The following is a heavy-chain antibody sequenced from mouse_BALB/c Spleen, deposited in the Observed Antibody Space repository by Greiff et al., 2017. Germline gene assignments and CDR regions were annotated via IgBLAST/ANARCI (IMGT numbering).Heavy chain of an antibody. V-gene: IGHV3-8*02. CDR1: GDSITSGY. D-gene: IGHD4-1*01. CDR2: ISYSGST. Sequence: EVKLQQSGPSLVKPSQTLSLTCSVTGDSITSGYWNWIRKFPGNKLEYMGYISYSGSTYYNPSLKSRISITRDTSKNQYYLQLNSVTTEDTATYYCARGKTGPSYFDVWGAGTTVTVSS. CDR3: ARGKTGPSYFDV. J-gene: IGHJ1*01.